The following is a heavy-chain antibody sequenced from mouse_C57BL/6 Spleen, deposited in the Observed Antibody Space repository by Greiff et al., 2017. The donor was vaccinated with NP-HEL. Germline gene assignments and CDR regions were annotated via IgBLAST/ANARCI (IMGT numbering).Heavy chain of an antibody. J-gene: IGHJ4*01. D-gene: IGHD3-2*02. V-gene: IGHV1-59*01. CDR2: IDPSDSYT. CDR1: GYTFTSYW. Sequence: VQLQQPGAELVRPGTSVKLSCKASGYTFTSYWMHWVKQRPGQGLEWIGVIDPSDSYTNYNQKFKGKATLTVDTSSSTAYMQLSSLTSEDSAVYYCAITAQANAMDYWGQGTSVTVSS. CDR3: AITAQANAMDY.